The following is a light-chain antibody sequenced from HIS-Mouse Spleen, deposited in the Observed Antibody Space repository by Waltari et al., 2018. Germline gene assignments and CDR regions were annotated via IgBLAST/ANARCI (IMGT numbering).Light chain of an antibody. CDR2: EES. CDR1: ALPKKY. CDR3: YSTDSSGNHRV. Sequence: SYELTQPPSVSVSPGQTARITCSGDALPKKYAYWYKQKSGQAPVLDIYEESKRPSGIPERFSGSSSGTMATLTISGAPVEDEADYYCYSTDSSGNHRVFGGGTKLTVL. V-gene: IGLV3-10*01. J-gene: IGLJ2*01.